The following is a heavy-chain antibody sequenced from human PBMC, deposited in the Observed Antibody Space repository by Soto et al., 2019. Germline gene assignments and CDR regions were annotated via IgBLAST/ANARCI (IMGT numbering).Heavy chain of an antibody. CDR3: ARSRVNYGDYTGPVGFEY. J-gene: IGHJ4*02. CDR1: GFTFSSYA. D-gene: IGHD4-17*01. Sequence: QVQLVESGGGVVQPGRSLRLSCAASGFTFSSYAMHWVRQAPGQGLEWVAVISYDGRVKDYADSVKGRFTISRDNSKNTVYLQMNSLRAEDTGLYYCARSRVNYGDYTGPVGFEYWGQGNLVAVSS. CDR2: ISYDGRVK. V-gene: IGHV3-30*04.